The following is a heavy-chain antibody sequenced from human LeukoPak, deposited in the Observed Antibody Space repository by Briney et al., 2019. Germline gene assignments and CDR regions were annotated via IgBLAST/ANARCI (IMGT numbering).Heavy chain of an antibody. Sequence: GASVKVSCKASGDTFSSYVFIWVRQAPGQGLEWVGGIIPVFGTANYAQKLQGRVTVTADKSTSTAYMELSSLKSEDTAVYYCAQIQPGYTYGRHDAFDVWGQGTMVTVSS. CDR2: IIPVFGTA. V-gene: IGHV1-69*06. J-gene: IGHJ3*01. CDR1: GDTFSSYV. CDR3: AQIQPGYTYGRHDAFDV. D-gene: IGHD5-18*01.